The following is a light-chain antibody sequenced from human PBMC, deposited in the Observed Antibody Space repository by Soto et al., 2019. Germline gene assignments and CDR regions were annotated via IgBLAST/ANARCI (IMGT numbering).Light chain of an antibody. CDR3: QQYGNSPLT. Sequence: EMVLTQSPATLSLSPDDGATLSCRVSQNVRSDYFAWYQQKPGQAPRVIIFGVSTRASATPDRFRGSGSGTYFTLTISRLEPDDFALYYCQQYGNSPLTFGGGTKVDIK. V-gene: IGKV3-20*01. J-gene: IGKJ4*01. CDR2: GVS. CDR1: QNVRSDY.